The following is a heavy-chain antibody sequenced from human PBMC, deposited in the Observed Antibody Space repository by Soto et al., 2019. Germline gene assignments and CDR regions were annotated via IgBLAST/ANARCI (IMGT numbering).Heavy chain of an antibody. CDR3: AKESSSSGGSDY. CDR2: ISGSGGST. V-gene: IGHV3-23*01. D-gene: IGHD6-13*01. CDR1: GFTFGSYA. J-gene: IGHJ4*02. Sequence: EVQLLESGGGLVQPGGSLRLSCAASGFTFGSYAMSWVRQAPGKGLEWVSAISGSGGSTYYADSVKGRFTISRDNSKNTLYLQMNSLRAEVTAVYYCAKESSSSGGSDYWGQGTLVTVSS.